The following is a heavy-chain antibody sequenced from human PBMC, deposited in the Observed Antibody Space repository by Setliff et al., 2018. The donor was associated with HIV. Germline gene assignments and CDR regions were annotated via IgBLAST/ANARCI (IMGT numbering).Heavy chain of an antibody. Sequence: PSETLSLTCNVSGFSIGNFYYWGWVRQPPGKGLEWVGSMHPNGRTYYNPSVKRRVTISVDTSKNQFFLKLSSVTAADTAMYYCATPHREREDDAFDIWGQGTKVTVSS. D-gene: IGHD1-1*01. CDR2: MHPNGRT. J-gene: IGHJ3*02. CDR3: ATPHREREDDAFDI. CDR1: GFSIGNFYY. V-gene: IGHV4-38-2*02.